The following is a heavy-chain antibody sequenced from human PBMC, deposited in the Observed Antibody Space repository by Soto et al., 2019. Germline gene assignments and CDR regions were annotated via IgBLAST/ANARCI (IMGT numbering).Heavy chain of an antibody. CDR1: GGTFNNYP. CDR2: IIPIFGTA. V-gene: IGHV1-69*01. Sequence: QVQLVQSGAEVKKPGSSVKVSCKASGGTFNNYPITWVRQAPGEGLEWMGGIIPIFGTANYAQKFQGRVTISVDESTSTAYMERSSLRSEDTAVYYCARGRGYSGDDHYYYFDMDVWGQGTTVTVSS. J-gene: IGHJ6*02. CDR3: ARGRGYSGDDHYYYFDMDV. D-gene: IGHD5-12*01.